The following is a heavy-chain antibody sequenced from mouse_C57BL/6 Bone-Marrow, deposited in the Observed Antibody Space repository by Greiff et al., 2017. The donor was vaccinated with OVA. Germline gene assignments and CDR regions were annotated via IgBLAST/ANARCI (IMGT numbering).Heavy chain of an antibody. CDR1: GFTFSSYT. Sequence: DVKLVESGGGLVKPGGSLKLSCAASGFTFSSYTMSWVRQTPEKRLEWVATISGGGGNTYYPDSVKGRFTISRDNAKNTLYLQMSSLRSEDTALYYCARDYYDYDVGAYWGQGTLVTVSA. V-gene: IGHV5-9*01. CDR3: ARDYYDYDVGAY. D-gene: IGHD2-4*01. CDR2: ISGGGGNT. J-gene: IGHJ3*01.